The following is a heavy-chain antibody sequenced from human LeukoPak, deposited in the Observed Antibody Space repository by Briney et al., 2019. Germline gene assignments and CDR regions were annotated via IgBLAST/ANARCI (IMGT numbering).Heavy chain of an antibody. D-gene: IGHD3-22*01. CDR2: ITGSGGST. V-gene: IGHV3-23*01. J-gene: IGHJ4*02. Sequence: GGSLRLSCAASGFTFSHYSMNWVRQAPGKGLEWVSTITGSGGSTFYADSVKGRFTISRDNSMDTLNLQMSSLRAEDTAVYYCAKDRGRYYDSSGYYWGYYFDSWGQGILVTVST. CDR1: GFTFSHYS. CDR3: AKDRGRYYDSSGYYWGYYFDS.